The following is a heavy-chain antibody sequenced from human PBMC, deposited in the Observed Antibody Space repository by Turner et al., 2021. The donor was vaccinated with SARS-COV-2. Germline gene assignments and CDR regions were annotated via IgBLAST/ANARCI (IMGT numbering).Heavy chain of an antibody. Sequence: QVQLVQSGAVVKKPGASVKVSCKVSGYTLTELSMHWVRQAPGKVLEWMGGIDPEDGETIYAQKFQGRVTMTEDTSTDTAYMELSSLRSEDTAFYYCATCRDGYNWGAFHIWGQGTMVTVSS. J-gene: IGHJ3*02. D-gene: IGHD5-12*01. CDR2: IDPEDGET. CDR1: GYTLTELS. V-gene: IGHV1-24*01. CDR3: ATCRDGYNWGAFHI.